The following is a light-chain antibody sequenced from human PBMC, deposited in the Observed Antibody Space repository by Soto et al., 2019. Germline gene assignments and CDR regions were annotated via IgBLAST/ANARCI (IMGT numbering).Light chain of an antibody. CDR2: GAS. J-gene: IGKJ1*01. Sequence: EIVLTQSPGTLSLYRGERATLSCRASQTVNSIYFAWYQRKPGQAPRLLIYGASNRATGIPDRFSGSGSGTDFPLTISRLEAEDFVVYYCQQDDTSPRTFGQGTKVEIK. V-gene: IGKV3-20*01. CDR1: QTVNSIY. CDR3: QQDDTSPRT.